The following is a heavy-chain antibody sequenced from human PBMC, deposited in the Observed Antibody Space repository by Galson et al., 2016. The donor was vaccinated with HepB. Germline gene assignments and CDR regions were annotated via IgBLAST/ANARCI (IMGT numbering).Heavy chain of an antibody. J-gene: IGHJ6*03. CDR1: GSSFTSYW. CDR2: IDPSDSYT. V-gene: IGHV5-10-1*01. Sequence: QSGAEVTKPGESLRISCKGSGSSFTSYWITWVRQMPGKGLEWMGTIDPSDSYTNYSPSFQGHVTISADKSISTAYLQWSSLKASDTAMYYCARRSGVAATDYYYYYMDVWGKGTTVTVSS. D-gene: IGHD2-15*01. CDR3: ARRSGVAATDYYYYYMDV.